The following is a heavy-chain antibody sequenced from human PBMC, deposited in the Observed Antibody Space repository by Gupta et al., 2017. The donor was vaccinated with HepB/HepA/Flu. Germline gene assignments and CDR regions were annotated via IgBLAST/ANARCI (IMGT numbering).Heavy chain of an antibody. CDR1: GFTFSTSA. Sequence: EVHVLESGGTLVQPGRSLRLSCGASGFTFSTSAMTWVRQAPGRGLEWVAGITDSSGGTFYADSVKGRFTVTRDNSKNTLYLQMNSLRADDTAEYYCAKVWGGYYFDYWGQGTLVIVS. CDR2: ITDSSGGT. V-gene: IGHV3-23*01. D-gene: IGHD3-3*01. J-gene: IGHJ4*02. CDR3: AKVWGGYYFDY.